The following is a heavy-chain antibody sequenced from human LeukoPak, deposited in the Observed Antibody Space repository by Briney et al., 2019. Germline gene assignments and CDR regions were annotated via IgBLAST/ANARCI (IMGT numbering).Heavy chain of an antibody. Sequence: GGSLRLSCAASGFTFSSYEMNWVRQAPGKGLEWVSYVSSSGSTIYYADSVKGRFTISRDNAKNSLYLQMNGLRAEDTAVYYCARGIGELSHSMDAFDIWGQGTMVTVSS. D-gene: IGHD3-10*01. CDR1: GFTFSSYE. J-gene: IGHJ3*02. CDR3: ARGIGELSHSMDAFDI. V-gene: IGHV3-48*03. CDR2: VSSSGSTI.